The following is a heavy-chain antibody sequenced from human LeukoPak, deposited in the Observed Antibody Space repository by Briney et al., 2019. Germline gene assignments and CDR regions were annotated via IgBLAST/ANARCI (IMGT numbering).Heavy chain of an antibody. CDR3: ARLSTVTTSFDY. Sequence: SETLSLTCTVSGDSISSGDYYWSWIRQPAGKGLEWIGRISSSGSTNYNPSLKSRVTISVDTSKNQFSLKLSSVTAADTAVYYCARLSTVTTSFDYWGQGTLVTVSS. D-gene: IGHD4-17*01. J-gene: IGHJ4*02. V-gene: IGHV4-61*02. CDR1: GDSISSGDYY. CDR2: ISSSGST.